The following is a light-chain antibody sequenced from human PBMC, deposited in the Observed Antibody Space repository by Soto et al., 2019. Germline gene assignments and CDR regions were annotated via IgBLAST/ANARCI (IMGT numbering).Light chain of an antibody. CDR1: QSISSY. CDR3: QQSYSTPHT. J-gene: IGKJ1*01. V-gene: IGKV1-39*01. Sequence: DIQMTQSPSSLSASVGDRVTITFRSSQSISSYLNWYQQKPGKAPKLLIYAASSLQSGVPSRFSGSGSGTDFTLTTSSLQPEDFATYYCQQSYSTPHTFGQGTKVDIK. CDR2: AAS.